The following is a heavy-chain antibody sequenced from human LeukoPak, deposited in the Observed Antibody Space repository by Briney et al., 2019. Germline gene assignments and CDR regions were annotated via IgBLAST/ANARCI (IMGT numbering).Heavy chain of an antibody. CDR3: ARHRSEVLWFGESYYFDY. CDR1: GGSISSGSYY. V-gene: IGHV4-61*01. D-gene: IGHD3-10*01. Sequence: SETLSLTCSVSGGSISSGSYYWSWIRQPPGKGLEWIGYIYYSGSTNYNPSLKSRVTISVDTSKNQFSLKLSSVTAADTAVYYCARHRSEVLWFGESYYFDYWGQGTLVTVSS. CDR2: IYYSGST. J-gene: IGHJ4*02.